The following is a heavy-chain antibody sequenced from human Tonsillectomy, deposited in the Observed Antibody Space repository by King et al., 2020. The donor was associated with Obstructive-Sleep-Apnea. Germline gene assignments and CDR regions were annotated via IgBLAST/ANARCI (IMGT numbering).Heavy chain of an antibody. J-gene: IGHJ4*02. Sequence: QLQESGPGLVKPSETLSLTCTVSGGSISSYYWSWIRQPPGKGLEWIGYIYYSGSTNYNPSLKSRVTISVDTSKNQFSLKLSSVTAAETAVYYCARDQGEGYSYGYLFDYWGQGTLVTVSS. CDR1: GGSISSYY. CDR2: IYYSGST. CDR3: ARDQGEGYSYGYLFDY. D-gene: IGHD5-18*01. V-gene: IGHV4-59*01.